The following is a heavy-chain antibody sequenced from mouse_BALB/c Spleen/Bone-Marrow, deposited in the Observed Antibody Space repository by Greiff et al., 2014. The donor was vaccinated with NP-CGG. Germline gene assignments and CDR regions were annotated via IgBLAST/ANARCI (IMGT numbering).Heavy chain of an antibody. Sequence: VQRVESGPGLVAPSQSLSISCTVSGFSLTSYGVHWVRQPPGKGLEWLGVIWADGSTNYNSALMSRLSISKDNSKSQVFLKMNSLQTDDTAMYYCARIPTATGAMDYWGQGTSVTVSS. CDR3: ARIPTATGAMDY. D-gene: IGHD1-2*01. V-gene: IGHV2-9*02. CDR1: GFSLTSYG. J-gene: IGHJ4*01. CDR2: IWADGST.